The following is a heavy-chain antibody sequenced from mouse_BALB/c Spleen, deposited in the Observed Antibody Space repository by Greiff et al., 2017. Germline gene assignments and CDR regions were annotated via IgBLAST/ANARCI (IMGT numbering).Heavy chain of an antibody. V-gene: IGHV3-8*02. CDR1: GDSITSGY. CDR2: ISYSGST. D-gene: IGHD1-1*01. CDR3: ARSLHYYGSRDWYFDV. Sequence: EVQLVESGPSLVKPSQTLSLTCSVTGDSITSGYWNWIRKFPGNKLEYMGYISYSGSTYYNPSLKSRISITRDTSKNQYYLQLNSVTTEDTATYYCARSLHYYGSRDWYFDVWGAGTTVTVSS. J-gene: IGHJ1*01.